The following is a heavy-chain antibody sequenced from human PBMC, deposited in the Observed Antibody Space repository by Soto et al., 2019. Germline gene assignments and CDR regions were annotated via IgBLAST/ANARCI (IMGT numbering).Heavy chain of an antibody. V-gene: IGHV2-5*02. J-gene: IGHJ4*02. CDR3: ALNKLPIGYYTNNGPARLDY. Sequence: GSGPTLVNPTQTLTLTCTFSGFSLSTSGVGVGWIRQPPGKALEWLALIYWDDDKRYSPSLKSRLTITKDTSKNQVVLIMTNMEPVDTATYYFALNKLPIGYYTNNGPARLDYWGQGTLVTVSS. CDR1: GFSLSTSGVG. D-gene: IGHD3-3*01. CDR2: IYWDDDK.